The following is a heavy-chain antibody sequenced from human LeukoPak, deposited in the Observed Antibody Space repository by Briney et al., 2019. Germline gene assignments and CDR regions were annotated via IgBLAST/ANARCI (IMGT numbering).Heavy chain of an antibody. V-gene: IGHV4-30-4*01. CDR2: IYYSGST. CDR1: GGSISSGDYY. J-gene: IGHJ6*02. Sequence: SETLSLTCNVSGGSISSGDYYWSWIRQPPGKGLEWIGYIYYSGSTYCNPSLKSRVSISVDTSKNQFSLRVSSVTDADTAVYYCARAVPSYYYAMDVWGQGTTVTVSS. CDR3: ARAVPSYYYAMDV.